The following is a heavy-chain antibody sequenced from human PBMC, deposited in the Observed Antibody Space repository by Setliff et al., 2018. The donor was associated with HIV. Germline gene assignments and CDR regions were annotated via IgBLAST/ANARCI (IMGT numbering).Heavy chain of an antibody. D-gene: IGHD2-2*01. CDR1: GYSFTSYA. Sequence: ASVKVSCKASGYSFTSYAMHWVRQAPGQRLEWMGWNNADNGDTKYSQKFQGRVTITRDTSASTAYMELSSLRSEDTAVYYCASSGMSGVVEPATTYYNFMDVWGTGTTVTVSS. CDR3: ASSGMSGVVEPATTYYNFMDV. CDR2: NNADNGDT. V-gene: IGHV1-3*01. J-gene: IGHJ6*03.